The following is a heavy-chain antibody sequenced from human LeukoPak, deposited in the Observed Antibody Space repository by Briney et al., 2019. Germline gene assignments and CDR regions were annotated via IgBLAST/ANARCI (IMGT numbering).Heavy chain of an antibody. Sequence: PSETLSLTCTVSGGSISSYYWSWIRQPAGKGLEWIGRIYTSGSTNYNPSFKSRVTMSVDTSKNQFSLKLSSVTAADTAVYYCAGSSRVKLVQGWTLTYYYYYGMDVWGQGTTVTVSS. CDR3: AGSSRVKLVQGWTLTYYYYYGMDV. CDR2: IYTSGST. CDR1: GGSISSYY. V-gene: IGHV4-4*07. J-gene: IGHJ6*02. D-gene: IGHD6-13*01.